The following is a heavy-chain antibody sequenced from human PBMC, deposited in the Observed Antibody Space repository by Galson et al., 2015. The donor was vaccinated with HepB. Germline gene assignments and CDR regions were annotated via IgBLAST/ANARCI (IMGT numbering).Heavy chain of an antibody. CDR2: AYHSGGT. J-gene: IGHJ4*02. CDR1: GDSISNDRR. D-gene: IGHD7-27*01. V-gene: IGHV4-4*02. Sequence: ETLFPTCAVSGDSISNDRRWSWVRQPPGEGLEWIGEAYHSGGTNYRPSLKSRVTITVDKSKNQFSLKLTSVTAADTAVYYCARAKEGLGYFAYWGQGTLVTVSS. CDR3: ARAKEGLGYFAY.